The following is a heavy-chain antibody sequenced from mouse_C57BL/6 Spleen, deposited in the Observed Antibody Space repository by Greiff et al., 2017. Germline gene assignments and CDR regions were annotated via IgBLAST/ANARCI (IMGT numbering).Heavy chain of an antibody. CDR2: ISSGGSYT. D-gene: IGHD4-1*01. CDR3: SRHETGIHYFDY. V-gene: IGHV5-6*01. J-gene: IGHJ2*01. CDR1: GFTFSSYG. Sequence: EVKLQESGGDLVKPGGSLKLSCAASGFTFSSYGMSWVRQTPDKRLAWVATISSGGSYTYYPDSVKGRVTLSRDNATNTLYLQMSSLKSEDTAMYYCSRHETGIHYFDYWGQCTTLTVSS.